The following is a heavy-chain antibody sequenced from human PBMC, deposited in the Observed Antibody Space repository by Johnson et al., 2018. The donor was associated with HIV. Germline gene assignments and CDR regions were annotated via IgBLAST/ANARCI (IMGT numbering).Heavy chain of an antibody. CDR1: GFTFSSYA. V-gene: IGHV3-23*04. D-gene: IGHD4-11*01. J-gene: IGHJ3*02. CDR2: ISGSGGST. CDR3: AKDRGNWGYSNYEGAFDI. Sequence: VQLVESGGGLVQPGGSLRLSCAASGFTFSSYAMSWVRQAPGKGLEWVSAISGSGGSTYYADSVKGRFTISRDNSKNTLYLQMNSLRAEDTAVYYCAKDRGNWGYSNYEGAFDICGQGTMVTVSS.